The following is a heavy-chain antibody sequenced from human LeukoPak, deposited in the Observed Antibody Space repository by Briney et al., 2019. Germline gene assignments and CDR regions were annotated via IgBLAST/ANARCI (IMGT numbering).Heavy chain of an antibody. CDR2: ISGSGGST. J-gene: IGHJ4*02. V-gene: IGHV3-23*01. Sequence: GGSLRLSCAVSGFTFSDVWMSWVRQAPGKGLEWVSAISGSGGSTYYADSVKGRFTISRDNSKNTLYLQMNSLRAEDTAVYYCANEPARGYWGQGTLVTVSS. CDR1: GFTFSDVW. CDR3: ANEPARGY. D-gene: IGHD2-2*01.